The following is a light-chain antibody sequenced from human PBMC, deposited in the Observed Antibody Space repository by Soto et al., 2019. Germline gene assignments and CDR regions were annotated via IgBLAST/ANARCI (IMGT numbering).Light chain of an antibody. CDR3: QQSYTTPWT. Sequence: IHMTQSPSSLSASVGDRVTITCRASQSISSFLNWYQQKPGKAPHLLIYAASSLRYGVPSRFRGSESGTEFTLTISSLQPEDFATYFCQQSYTTPWTFGKGTKVDIK. CDR2: AAS. J-gene: IGKJ1*01. V-gene: IGKV1-39*01. CDR1: QSISSF.